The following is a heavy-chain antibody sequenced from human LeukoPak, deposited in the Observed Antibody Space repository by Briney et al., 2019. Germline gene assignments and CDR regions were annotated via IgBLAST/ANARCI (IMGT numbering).Heavy chain of an antibody. D-gene: IGHD4-4*01. J-gene: IGHJ5*02. CDR1: GGSFSGYY. CDR3: ANDYSNHESGFDP. V-gene: IGHV4-34*01. Sequence: SETLSLTCAVYGGSFSGYYWSWIRQPPGKGLEWIGEINHSGSTNYNPSLKSRVTISVDTSKNQFSLKLSSVTAADTAVYYCANDYSNHESGFDPWGQGTLVTVSS. CDR2: INHSGST.